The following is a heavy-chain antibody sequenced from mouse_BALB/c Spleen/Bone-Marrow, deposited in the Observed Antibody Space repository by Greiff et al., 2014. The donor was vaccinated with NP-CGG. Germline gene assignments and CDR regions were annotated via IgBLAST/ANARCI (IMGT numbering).Heavy chain of an antibody. CDR1: GYTFTSYW. V-gene: IGHV1S81*02. J-gene: IGHJ4*01. CDR3: SREESLGDAMDY. CDR2: INPSNGRT. Sequence: VQLQQSGAELVKPGASVKLSRKASGYTFTSYWMHWVKQRPGQGLEWIGEINPSNGRTNYSEKFKSKATLTLDKSSSTAYMQLSSLTSEDSAVYYCSREESLGDAMDYWGQGTSVTVSS. D-gene: IGHD4-1*01.